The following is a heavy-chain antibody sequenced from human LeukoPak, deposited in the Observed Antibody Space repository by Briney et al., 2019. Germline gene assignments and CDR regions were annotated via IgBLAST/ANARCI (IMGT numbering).Heavy chain of an antibody. CDR2: MNPNSGNT. CDR3: ARGRGREYHDFWSGYYTGSYYYGMAV. Sequence: ASVKVSCKASGYTFTSYDINWVRQATGQGLEWRGWMNPNSGNTGYAQKFQGRVTMTRNTSISTAYMELSSLRYEHTAVYSFARGRGREYHDFWSGYYTGSYYYGMAVWGQGTPVTVSS. V-gene: IGHV1-8*01. CDR1: GYTFTSYD. J-gene: IGHJ6*02. D-gene: IGHD3-3*01.